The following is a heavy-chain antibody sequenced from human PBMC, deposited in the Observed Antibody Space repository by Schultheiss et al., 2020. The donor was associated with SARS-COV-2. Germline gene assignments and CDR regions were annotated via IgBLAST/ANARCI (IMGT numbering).Heavy chain of an antibody. V-gene: IGHV3-48*03. Sequence: GGSLRLSCAASGFTFSSYEMNWVRQAPGKGLEWVSYISSSGSTIYYADSVKGRFTISRDNAKNTLYLQMNSLRAEDTAVYYCTSDSSGYRAFDIWGQGTMVTVSS. CDR1: GFTFSSYE. J-gene: IGHJ3*02. CDR2: ISSSGSTI. D-gene: IGHD3-22*01. CDR3: TSDSSGYRAFDI.